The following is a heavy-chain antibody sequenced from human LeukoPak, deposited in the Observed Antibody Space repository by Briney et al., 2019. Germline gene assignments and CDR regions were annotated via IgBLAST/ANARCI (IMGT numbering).Heavy chain of an antibody. CDR1: GESFSGYY. CDR2: INHSGSI. Sequence: SETLSLTCAVYGESFSGYYWSWVRQPPGKGLEWIGEINHSGSINYNPSLKSRVTVSVDTSKNQFSLKLSSVTAADTAVYYCASSYYYGSGSYRPFYFDYWGQGTLVTVSS. CDR3: ASSYYYGSGSYRPFYFDY. D-gene: IGHD3-10*01. V-gene: IGHV4-34*01. J-gene: IGHJ4*02.